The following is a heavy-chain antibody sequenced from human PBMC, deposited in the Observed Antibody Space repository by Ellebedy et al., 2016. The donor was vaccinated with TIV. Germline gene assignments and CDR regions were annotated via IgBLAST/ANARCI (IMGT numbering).Heavy chain of an antibody. J-gene: IGHJ4*02. CDR2: IKTHNGDT. Sequence: AASVKVSCKASGYAFTSRWLHWVRQAPGQGLEWLGLIKTHNGDTIYAQKFQCRVTLTRDTSISTAYMELNRLTPDDTAVYYCARDLGVPDDYWGQGTLVTVSS. CDR3: ARDLGVPDDY. V-gene: IGHV1-2*02. D-gene: IGHD3-10*01. CDR1: GYAFTSRW.